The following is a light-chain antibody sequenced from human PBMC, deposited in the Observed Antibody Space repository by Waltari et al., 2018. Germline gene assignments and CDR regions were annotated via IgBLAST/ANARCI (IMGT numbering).Light chain of an antibody. CDR3: QQRSDWPFT. V-gene: IGKV3-11*01. CDR2: DAS. CDR1: QSVSSS. J-gene: IGKJ2*01. Sequence: EIVLTQSPATLSLSPGERATLSCRASQSVSSSFAWYQQNPGQAPRLLIYDASKKATGIPARFSGSGSGTDFTLTIGGLEPEDFAVYYCQQRSDWPFTFGQGTKLEI.